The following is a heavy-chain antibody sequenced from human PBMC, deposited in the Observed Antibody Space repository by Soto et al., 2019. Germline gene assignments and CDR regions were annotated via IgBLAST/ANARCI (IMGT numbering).Heavy chain of an antibody. V-gene: IGHV1-46*03. J-gene: IGHJ3*02. D-gene: IGHD2-15*01. CDR2: INPSGGST. CDR1: GYTFTSYY. Sequence: ASVKVSCKSSGYTFTSYYMHWVRQAPGQGLEWMGIINPSGGSTSYAQKFQGRVTMTRDTSTSTVYMELRSLRSEDTAVYYCASTWSDGGRFDAFDMWGHVTVVTISS. CDR3: ASTWSDGGRFDAFDM.